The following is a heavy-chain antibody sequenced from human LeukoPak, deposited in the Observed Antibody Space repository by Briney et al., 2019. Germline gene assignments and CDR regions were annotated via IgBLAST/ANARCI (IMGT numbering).Heavy chain of an antibody. J-gene: IGHJ4*02. V-gene: IGHV4-34*01. D-gene: IGHD1-26*01. CDR3: ARRHVGATKAAFDY. CDR1: GGSFSGYY. CDR2: INHSGST. Sequence: SETLSLTCAVYGGSFSGYYWSWIRQPPGKGLEWIGEINHSGSTNYNPSLKSRVTISVDTSKNQFSLKLSSVTAADTAVYYCARRHVGATKAAFDYWGQGTLVTVSS.